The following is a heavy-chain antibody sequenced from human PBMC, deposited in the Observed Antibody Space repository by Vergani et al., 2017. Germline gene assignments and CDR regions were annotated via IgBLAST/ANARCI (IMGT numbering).Heavy chain of an antibody. CDR1: GVTFDDYA. Sequence: EVQLVESGGGLVQPGRSLRLSCAASGVTFDDYAMHWVRQAPGKGLEWVSVISRNSGTIAYADSVKGRFTISRDNAKNSLYLQMNSLRVEDMALYYCTKGAGSSTVEKGGFAYWGQGTLVTVSS. D-gene: IGHD4-23*01. CDR3: TKGAGSSTVEKGGFAY. CDR2: ISRNSGTI. V-gene: IGHV3-9*03. J-gene: IGHJ4*02.